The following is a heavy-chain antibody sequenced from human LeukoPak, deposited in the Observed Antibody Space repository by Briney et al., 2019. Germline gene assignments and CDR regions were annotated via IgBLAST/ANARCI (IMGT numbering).Heavy chain of an antibody. J-gene: IGHJ3*02. CDR2: ISSSSSYI. Sequence: GGSLRLSCAASGFTFSSYSMNWVRQAPGKGLEWVSSISSSSSYIYYADSVKGRFTISRDNAKNSLYLQMNSLRAEDTAVYYCVRISRSTSPIGAFDIWGQGTMVTVSS. CDR3: VRISRSTSPIGAFDI. D-gene: IGHD2-2*01. CDR1: GFTFSSYS. V-gene: IGHV3-21*01.